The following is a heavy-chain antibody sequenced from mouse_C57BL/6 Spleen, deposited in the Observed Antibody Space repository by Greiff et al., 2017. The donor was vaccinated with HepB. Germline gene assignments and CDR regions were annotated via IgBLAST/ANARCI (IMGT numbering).Heavy chain of an antibody. D-gene: IGHD1-1*01. V-gene: IGHV14-4*01. CDR1: GFNIKDDY. J-gene: IGHJ3*01. CDR2: IDPENGDT. Sequence: VQLQQSGAELVRPGASVKLSCTASGFNIKDDYMHWVKQRPEQGLEWIGWIDPENGDTEYASKFQGKATITADTSSNTAYLQLSSLSSEDTAVYYCTTVYYYGSSLAWFAYWGQGTLVTVSA. CDR3: TTVYYYGSSLAWFAY.